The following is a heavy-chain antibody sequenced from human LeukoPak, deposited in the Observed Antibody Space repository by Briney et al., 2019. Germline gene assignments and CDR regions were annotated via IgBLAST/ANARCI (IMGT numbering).Heavy chain of an antibody. Sequence: GGSLRLSCAASGFTFSSYWMSWVRQAPGKGLEGVANIKQDGSEKYYVDSVKGRFTISRDNAKNSLYLQMNSLRAEDTAVYYCARASSSWYGYFDYWGQGTLVTVSS. CDR1: GFTFSSYW. D-gene: IGHD6-13*01. CDR2: IKQDGSEK. J-gene: IGHJ4*02. CDR3: ARASSSWYGYFDY. V-gene: IGHV3-7*01.